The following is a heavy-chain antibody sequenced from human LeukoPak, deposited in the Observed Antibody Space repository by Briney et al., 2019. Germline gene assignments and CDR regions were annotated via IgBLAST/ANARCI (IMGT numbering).Heavy chain of an antibody. CDR3: AQLIETAATGN. CDR1: GFTFSSYA. CDR2: ITGSGGST. D-gene: IGHD6-13*01. J-gene: IGHJ4*02. Sequence: GGSLRLSCAASGFTFSSYAMIRVRQAPGKGLEWVSAITGSGGSTYYADSVKGRFTISRDNPKNTLYLQMNSLRAEDTAIYYCAQLIETAATGNWGQGTLVTVSS. V-gene: IGHV3-23*01.